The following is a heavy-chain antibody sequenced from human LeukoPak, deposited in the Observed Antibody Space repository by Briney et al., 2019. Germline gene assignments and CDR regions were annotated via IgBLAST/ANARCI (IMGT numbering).Heavy chain of an antibody. V-gene: IGHV4-34*01. CDR3: ARGGNSGSYTFDY. CDR2: INHSGST. Sequence: SETLSLTCAVYGGSFSGYYWSWIRQPPGKGLEWIGEINHSGSTNYNPSLKSRVTISVDTSKNQFSLKLSSATAADTAVYYCARGGNSGSYTFDYWGQGTLVTVSS. CDR1: GGSFSGYY. J-gene: IGHJ4*02. D-gene: IGHD1-26*01.